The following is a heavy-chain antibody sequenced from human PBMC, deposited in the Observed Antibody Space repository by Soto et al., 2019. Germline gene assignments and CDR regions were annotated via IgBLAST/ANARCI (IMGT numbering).Heavy chain of an antibody. V-gene: IGHV1-2*02. Sequence: ASVKVSCKASGYTFSAHYIHWVRQAPGQGLQWMGWINSRNGDTKYARDFQGSVTLTRDTSINTAYMELRSQTSDDTAIYYCARGTGSSWFDLWGQGTLVTVLL. D-gene: IGHD3-10*01. CDR2: INSRNGDT. J-gene: IGHJ5*02. CDR1: GYTFSAHY. CDR3: ARGTGSSWFDL.